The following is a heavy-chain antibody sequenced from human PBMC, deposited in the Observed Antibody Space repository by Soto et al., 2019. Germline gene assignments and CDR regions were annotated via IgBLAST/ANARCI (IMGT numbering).Heavy chain of an antibody. CDR3: GTTFDF. V-gene: IGHV3-74*01. CDR1: GFTFTNYW. Sequence: PGGSLSLSCATSGFTFTNYWMHWVRQAPGKGLVWVSRIDNDGTATSYADSVKGRFTISRDNAKNTLYLQMNSLRGEDTAVYYCGTTFDFWGQGTLVTVSS. D-gene: IGHD4-17*01. CDR2: IDNDGTAT. J-gene: IGHJ4*02.